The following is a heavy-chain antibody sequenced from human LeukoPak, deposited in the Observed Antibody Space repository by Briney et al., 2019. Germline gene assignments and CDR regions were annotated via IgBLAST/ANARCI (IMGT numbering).Heavy chain of an antibody. CDR3: ARGGVYYGSGSYPLDY. CDR1: GFTFNSYE. CDR2: ISSSGSTI. Sequence: GGSLRLSCAASGFTFNSYEMNWVSQAPGKGLEWVSYISSSGSTIFYADSVKGRFTISRDNAKNSLYLRMNSLRAEDTAVYYCARGGVYYGSGSYPLDYWGQGTLVTVSS. J-gene: IGHJ4*02. D-gene: IGHD3-10*01. V-gene: IGHV3-48*03.